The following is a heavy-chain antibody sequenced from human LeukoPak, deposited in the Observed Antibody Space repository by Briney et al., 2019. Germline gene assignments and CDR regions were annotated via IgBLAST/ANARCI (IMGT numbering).Heavy chain of an antibody. V-gene: IGHV4-59*08. D-gene: IGHD6-19*01. CDR1: GGSISSYY. Sequence: SETLSLTCTVSGGSISSYYWSWIRQPPGKGLEWIGYIYYSGSTNYNPSLKSRVTISVDTSKNQFSLKLSSVTAADTAVYYCASLLLDYSSGWRGFDYWGQGTLVTVSS. J-gene: IGHJ4*02. CDR3: ASLLLDYSSGWRGFDY. CDR2: IYYSGST.